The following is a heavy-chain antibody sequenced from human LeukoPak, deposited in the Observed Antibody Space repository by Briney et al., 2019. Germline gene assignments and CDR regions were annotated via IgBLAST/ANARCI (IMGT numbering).Heavy chain of an antibody. CDR3: AKEYDSLYYFDY. D-gene: IGHD3-16*01. CDR2: ISYDGSKE. Sequence: GGSLRLSCAASGFTFRSYGMHWVRQAPGKGLEWVAVISYDGSKEHYGDSVKGRFSISRDNSKSTLYLQMNSLRAEDTAVYYCAKEYDSLYYFDYWGQGTLVTVSS. CDR1: GFTFRSYG. J-gene: IGHJ4*02. V-gene: IGHV3-30*18.